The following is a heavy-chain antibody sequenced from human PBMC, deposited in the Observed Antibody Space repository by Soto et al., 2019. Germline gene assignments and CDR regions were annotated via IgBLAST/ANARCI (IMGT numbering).Heavy chain of an antibody. V-gene: IGHV4-30-2*01. CDR2: VTHSGTA. J-gene: IGHJ4*02. CDR3: SRIHWAQSSLDY. Sequence: LSLTCAVSGGSIDSGAFSLSWIRQPPGKGLEWIGYVTHSGTAYSIPSLNGRLTLSVDSSQTQFSLKLKSVTAADSAFYYCSRIHWAQSSLDYWGRGILVTVSS. D-gene: IGHD6-19*01. CDR1: GGSIDSGAFS.